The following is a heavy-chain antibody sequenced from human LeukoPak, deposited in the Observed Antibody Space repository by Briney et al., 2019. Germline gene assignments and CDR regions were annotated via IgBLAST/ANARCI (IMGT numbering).Heavy chain of an antibody. CDR2: IITIFGTA. CDR1: GGTFIIYT. Sequence: ASVKVSSKASGGTFIIYTISWVRRAPGQGGEWMGGIITIFGTANYAQKFQGRVTITTDESTSTAYMELSSLRSEDTAVYYCAGLYCSGGSCYDYSWFDPWGQGTLVTVSS. D-gene: IGHD2-15*01. CDR3: AGLYCSGGSCYDYSWFDP. V-gene: IGHV1-69*05. J-gene: IGHJ5*02.